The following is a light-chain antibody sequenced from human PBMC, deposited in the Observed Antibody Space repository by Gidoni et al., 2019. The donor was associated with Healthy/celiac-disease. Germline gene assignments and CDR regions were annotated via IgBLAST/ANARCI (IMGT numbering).Light chain of an antibody. V-gene: IGKV1-13*02. CDR1: QGISSA. Sequence: AIQLTQSPASLSASVGDRVTITCRASQGISSALAWYQQKPGKAPKLLIYDASSLESGVPSRFSGSGAGTDFTLTISSLQPEDVATYYCQQFNSYPSYTFGQGTKLEIK. J-gene: IGKJ2*01. CDR2: DAS. CDR3: QQFNSYPSYT.